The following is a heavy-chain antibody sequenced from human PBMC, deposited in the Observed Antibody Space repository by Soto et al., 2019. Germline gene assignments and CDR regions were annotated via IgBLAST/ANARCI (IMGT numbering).Heavy chain of an antibody. CDR1: GFSFSDYY. V-gene: IGHV3-11*01. CDR2: ISSGGRSI. J-gene: IGHJ4*02. Sequence: QVQLVESVGGLVKPGGSLRLSCAASGFSFSDYYMSWIRQAPGKGLEWLSYISSGGRSIKYADSVKGRFTISRDNAKISMYLQINGLRAAVTAVYYCARDVGPGSTDYWGQGTLVTVSS. CDR3: ARDVGPGSTDY.